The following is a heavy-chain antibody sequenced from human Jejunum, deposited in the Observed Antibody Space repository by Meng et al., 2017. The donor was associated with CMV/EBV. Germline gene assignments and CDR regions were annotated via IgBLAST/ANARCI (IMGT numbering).Heavy chain of an antibody. CDR3: VRAILCPDTRCFPLDH. V-gene: IGHV3-43*01. CDR2: INWDGETT. CDR1: TFDDHT. D-gene: IGHD2-15*01. Sequence: TFDDHTMHWVRQPPGKGLEWISLINWDGETTKYADSVNGRFTVSRDNGNNTLYLQLNSLRSEDSALYYCVRAILCPDTRCFPLDHWGWGTLVTVSS. J-gene: IGHJ4*02.